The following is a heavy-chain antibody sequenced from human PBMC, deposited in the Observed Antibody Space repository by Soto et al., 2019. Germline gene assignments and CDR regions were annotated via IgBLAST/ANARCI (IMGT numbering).Heavy chain of an antibody. V-gene: IGHV1-3*01. CDR1: GYTFTSYA. CDR2: INAGNGNT. D-gene: IGHD1-26*01. CDR3: AREAVGATTSTDFQH. Sequence: ASVKVSCKASGYTFTSYAMHWVRQAPGQRLEWMGWINAGNGNTKYSQKSQGRVTITRDTSASTAYMELSSLRSEDTAVYYCAREAVGATTSTDFQHWGQGTLVTVSS. J-gene: IGHJ1*01.